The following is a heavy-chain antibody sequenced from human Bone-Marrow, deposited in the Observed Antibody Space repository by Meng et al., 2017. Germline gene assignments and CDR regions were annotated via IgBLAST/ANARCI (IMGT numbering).Heavy chain of an antibody. Sequence: SETLSLTCAVSGGSISSNNWWSWVRQPPGKGLEWIGEIYESGSTNYNPSLRSRVTISVDKSKNQFSLKLSSVTVADTAVYYCARDLLSGSYHNDYWGQGTLVTVSS. CDR2: IYESGST. D-gene: IGHD1-26*01. CDR3: ARDLLSGSYHNDY. V-gene: IGHV4-4*02. CDR1: GGSISSNNW. J-gene: IGHJ4*02.